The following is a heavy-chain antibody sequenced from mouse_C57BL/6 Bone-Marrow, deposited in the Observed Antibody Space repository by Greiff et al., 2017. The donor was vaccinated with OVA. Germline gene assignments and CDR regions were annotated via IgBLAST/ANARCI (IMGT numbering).Heavy chain of an antibody. Sequence: QVQLQQPGAELVKPGASVKVSCKASGYTFTNYCMHWVKQSPGQGLEWIGRIHPSDSDTNYNQKFKGKATLTVDKSSIPAFMQLSSLTSEDAEVYYCAITTVVDYWGQGTTLTVSS. CDR3: AITTVVDY. J-gene: IGHJ2*01. D-gene: IGHD1-1*01. V-gene: IGHV1-74*01. CDR2: IHPSDSDT. CDR1: GYTFTNYC.